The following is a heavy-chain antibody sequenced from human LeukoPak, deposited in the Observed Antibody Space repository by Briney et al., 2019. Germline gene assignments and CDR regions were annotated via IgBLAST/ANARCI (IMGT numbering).Heavy chain of an antibody. CDR1: GFTFSSYA. Sequence: PGGSLRLSCAASGFTFSSYAMSWVRQAPGKGLEWVSGISGSAGSTYYTDSVKGRFTISRDNSKNTLYLQMNSLGAEDTAVYYCAKGPPDSSNWYKRTEGWGQGTLVTVSS. V-gene: IGHV3-23*01. J-gene: IGHJ4*02. D-gene: IGHD6-13*01. CDR3: AKGPPDSSNWYKRTEG. CDR2: ISGSAGST.